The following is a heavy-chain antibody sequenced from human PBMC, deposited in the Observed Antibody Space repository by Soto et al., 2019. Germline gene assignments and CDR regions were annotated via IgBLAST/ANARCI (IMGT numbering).Heavy chain of an antibody. CDR3: ARQPEYYYGSGRNLTWYYGMDV. V-gene: IGHV5-51*01. D-gene: IGHD3-10*01. Sequence: PGESLKISCKGSGYSFTSYWIGWVRQMPGKGLEWMGIIDPGDSDTRYSPSFQGQVTISADKSISTAYLQWSSLKASDTAMYYCARQPEYYYGSGRNLTWYYGMDVWGQGTTVTVSS. CDR2: IDPGDSDT. CDR1: GYSFTSYW. J-gene: IGHJ6*02.